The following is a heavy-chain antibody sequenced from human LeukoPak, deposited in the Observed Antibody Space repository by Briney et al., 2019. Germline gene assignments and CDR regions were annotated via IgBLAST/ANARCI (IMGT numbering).Heavy chain of an antibody. V-gene: IGHV3-30*04. CDR1: GFTFTNYG. Sequence: GGSLRLSCVVSGFTFTNYGMHWVRQAPGKGLDWVASIAYDGSNENYAESVKGRFTISRDNSKNTLYLQLNSLRAEDTAVYYCARPSGSVTIFGVVDYFDYWGQGSLVTVSS. CDR2: IAYDGSNE. D-gene: IGHD3-3*01. J-gene: IGHJ4*02. CDR3: ARPSGSVTIFGVVDYFDY.